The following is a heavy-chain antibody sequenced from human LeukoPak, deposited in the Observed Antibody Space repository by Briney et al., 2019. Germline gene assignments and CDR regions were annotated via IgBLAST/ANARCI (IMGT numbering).Heavy chain of an antibody. D-gene: IGHD1-1*01. V-gene: IGHV3-23*01. Sequence: PGGSLRLSCAASGFSVSNYAMSWVRQAPGKGLEWVSSITGTGDRTYYADSVKGRFTISRDNPKKTLHLQMGSLRVEDTAVYYCAKGPTSSWNDNSDGFEGNSWYFDLWGRGTRVTVSS. J-gene: IGHJ2*01. CDR1: GFSVSNYA. CDR2: ITGTGDRT. CDR3: AKGPTSSWNDNSDGFEGNSWYFDL.